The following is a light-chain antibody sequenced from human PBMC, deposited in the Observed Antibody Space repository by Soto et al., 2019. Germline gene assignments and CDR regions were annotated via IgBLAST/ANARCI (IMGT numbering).Light chain of an antibody. Sequence: DIQMTQSPSSLSASVGDRVTITCRASQGIGNDLGWYQQKPGKAPKRLIYITYSLQTGVPSRFSGSGSGTEFSLKISSLQPEDSATYFCLQHNSYPRTFGQGTKVEI. CDR3: LQHNSYPRT. CDR1: QGIGND. J-gene: IGKJ1*01. CDR2: ITY. V-gene: IGKV1-17*01.